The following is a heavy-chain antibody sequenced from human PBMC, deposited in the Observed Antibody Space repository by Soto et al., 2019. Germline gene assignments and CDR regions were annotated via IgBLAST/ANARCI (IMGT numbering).Heavy chain of an antibody. J-gene: IGHJ6*02. Sequence: SVKVSCKASGFTFTSSAMQWVRQARGQRLEWIGWIVVGSGNTNYAQKFQERVTITRDMSTSTAYMELSSLRSEDTAVYYCATRSPIYCSGGSCPRDYYYYGMDVWGQGTTVTVSS. CDR3: ATRSPIYCSGGSCPRDYYYYGMDV. CDR2: IVVGSGNT. V-gene: IGHV1-58*02. CDR1: GFTFTSSA. D-gene: IGHD2-15*01.